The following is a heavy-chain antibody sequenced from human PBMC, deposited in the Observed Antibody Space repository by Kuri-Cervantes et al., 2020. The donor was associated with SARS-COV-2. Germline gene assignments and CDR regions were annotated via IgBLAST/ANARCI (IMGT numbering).Heavy chain of an antibody. J-gene: IGHJ6*02. D-gene: IGHD6-6*01. CDR3: ARRRTARPGKLYYYGMDV. CDR2: ISSSGSTI. V-gene: IGHV3-11*01. CDR1: GFTFSDYY. Sequence: GGSLRLSCAAPGFTFSDYYMSWIRQAPGKGLEWVSYISSSGSTIYYADSVKGRFTISRDNAKNSLYLQMNSLRAEDTAVYYCARRRTARPGKLYYYGMDVWGQGTTVTVSS.